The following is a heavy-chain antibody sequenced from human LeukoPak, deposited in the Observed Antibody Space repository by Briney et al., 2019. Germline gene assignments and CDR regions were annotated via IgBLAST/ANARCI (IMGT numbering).Heavy chain of an antibody. D-gene: IGHD6-19*01. CDR1: GYSISSGYY. V-gene: IGHV4-38-2*01. J-gene: IGHJ5*02. CDR3: ASRARVAGNNWFDP. CDR2: LYHSGST. Sequence: KTSQTLSPTCAVSGYSISSGYYWGWIRQPPGKGLEWSWSLYHSGSTYYKPSLKSRVTISVDTSKNQFSLKLSSVTAADTAVYYCASRARVAGNNWFDPWGQGTLVTVSS.